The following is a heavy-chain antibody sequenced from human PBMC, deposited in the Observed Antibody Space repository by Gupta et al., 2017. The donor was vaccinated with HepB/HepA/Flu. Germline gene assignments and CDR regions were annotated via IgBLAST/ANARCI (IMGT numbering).Heavy chain of an antibody. CDR2: VHHSGIT. D-gene: IGHD1-26*01. CDR3: AAHVGPSGSYAY. CDR1: GASISSGNIY. J-gene: IGHJ4*02. Sequence: QLQLQESGPGLVKPSETLSLTCMVSGASISSGNIYLGWIRQPLGKGLEWIGSVHHSGITYSKPSLRSRVTTSVDKSKNQFSLGLSSVNATDTAVYYCAAHVGPSGSYAYWGQGILVSVSS. V-gene: IGHV4-39*01.